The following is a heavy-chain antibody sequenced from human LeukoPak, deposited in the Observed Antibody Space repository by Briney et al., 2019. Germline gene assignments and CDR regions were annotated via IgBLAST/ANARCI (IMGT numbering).Heavy chain of an antibody. D-gene: IGHD3-10*02. J-gene: IGHJ4*02. CDR1: GFPFSDFS. Sequence: AGGSLRLSCATSGFPFSDFSMTWVRQAPGKGLEWISTTNSGGTTTYYAESVKGRVTISRDNFKNALYLQMSSLRVEDTAIYYCAKQAYARSLGEGGPGTLVTVSS. CDR2: TNSGGTTT. CDR3: AKQAYARSLGE. V-gene: IGHV3-23*01.